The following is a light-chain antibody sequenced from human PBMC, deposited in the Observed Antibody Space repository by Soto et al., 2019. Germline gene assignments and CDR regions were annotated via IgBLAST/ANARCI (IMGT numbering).Light chain of an antibody. Sequence: QSALTQPRSVSGSPGQSVTISCTGTSSDVGAYNYVSWYQQHPGKAPKMMIYDVTKRPSGVPDRFSGSKSGNTASLPISGLRAEDEADYYCCSYAGRYTLILGGGTKLTVL. CDR2: DVT. CDR3: CSYAGRYTLI. J-gene: IGLJ2*01. CDR1: SSDVGAYNY. V-gene: IGLV2-11*01.